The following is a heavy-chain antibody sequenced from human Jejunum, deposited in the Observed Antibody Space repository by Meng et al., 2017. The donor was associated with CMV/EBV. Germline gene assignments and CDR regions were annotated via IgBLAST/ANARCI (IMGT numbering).Heavy chain of an antibody. D-gene: IGHD5-18*01. Sequence: VQPPDAGPVQVKASETLSLTCPFSGGSISSYYWGWIRQPAGKGLEWSGRIYPNGNTNYNPSLKSRVTMSIDTSKNQFSLKLTSVTAADTAVYYCARDAPPNNYGWFDPWGQGTLVTVSS. CDR2: IYPNGNT. CDR1: GGSISSYY. V-gene: IGHV4-4*07. J-gene: IGHJ5*02. CDR3: ARDAPPNNYGWFDP.